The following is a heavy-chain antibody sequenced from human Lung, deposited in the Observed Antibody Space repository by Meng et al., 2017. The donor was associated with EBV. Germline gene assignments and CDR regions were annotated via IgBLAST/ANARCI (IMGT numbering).Heavy chain of an antibody. J-gene: IGHJ4*02. V-gene: IGHV6-1*01. Sequence: VQLQQSGPGLVQPSQTLSLPCAIHGDSVSSNSAAWNWIRQSTSRGLEWLGRTYYRSKYYNDYALSVKSRITINPDTSKNQFSLQLNSVTPEDTAIYYCARDWGDVRGGFDFWGQGTLVTVSS. CDR3: ARDWGDVRGGFDF. CDR2: TYYRSKYYN. D-gene: IGHD3-10*02. CDR1: GDSVSSNSAA.